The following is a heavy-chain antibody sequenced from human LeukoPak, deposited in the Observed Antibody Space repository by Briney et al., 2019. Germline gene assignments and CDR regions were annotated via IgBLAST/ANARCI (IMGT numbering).Heavy chain of an antibody. D-gene: IGHD3-16*01. V-gene: IGHV4-38-2*01. CDR3: ARYYDYVWGSFDY. Sequence: SETLSLTCAVSGYSISSGYYGGWSRQPPGKGVEWIGSIYDSGSTYYNPSLKSRVTISVDTSNNQFSLKLSSVTAADTAVYYCARYYDYVWGSFDYWGQGTLVTVSS. J-gene: IGHJ4*02. CDR2: IYDSGST. CDR1: GYSISSGYY.